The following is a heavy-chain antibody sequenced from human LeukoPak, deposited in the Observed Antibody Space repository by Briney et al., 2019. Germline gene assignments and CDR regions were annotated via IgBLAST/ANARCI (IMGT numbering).Heavy chain of an antibody. V-gene: IGHV4-4*07. D-gene: IGHD5-12*01. CDR3: ARGTEKTRISGYYSFDH. J-gene: IGHJ4*02. Sequence: PSETLSLTCTVPGGSISGYCWTWIRQPAGKELDWIGRVYTSGTTYYNPSLESRVTISLDTFHNQFSLRVTSVTAADTAIYYCARGTEKTRISGYYSFDHWGRGLLVTVSS. CDR1: GGSISGYC. CDR2: VYTSGTT.